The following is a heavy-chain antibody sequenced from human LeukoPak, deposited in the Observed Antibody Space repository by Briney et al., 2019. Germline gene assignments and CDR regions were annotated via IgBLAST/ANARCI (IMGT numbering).Heavy chain of an antibody. CDR1: GFAFNTYS. CDR3: ARGGTYDNSLDY. Sequence: GGSLRLSCTASGFAFNTYSMAWVRQAPGKGLEWVSSITSGSTHMYYADSMKGRFTISRDNAKNSLFLHMSSLRAEDTAVYYCARGGTYDNSLDYWGQGTLVTVSS. J-gene: IGHJ4*02. D-gene: IGHD3-22*01. V-gene: IGHV3-21*01. CDR2: ITSGSTHM.